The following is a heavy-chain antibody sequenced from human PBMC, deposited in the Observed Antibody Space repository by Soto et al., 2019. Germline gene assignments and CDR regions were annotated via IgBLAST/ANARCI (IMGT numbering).Heavy chain of an antibody. CDR2: VHTGGGT. Sequence: PSETLSLTCTVSGYPDNTHYLNWVRRPAGGGGLEWIGRVHTGGGTIYNPSLTGRVIMTLDMSKRQFYLTLKSVTAADTAVYYCTRRRMYGSSTGWFDPWGQGILVTVSS. J-gene: IGHJ5*02. CDR1: GYPDNTHY. V-gene: IGHV4-4*07. D-gene: IGHD2-15*01. CDR3: TRRRMYGSSTGWFDP.